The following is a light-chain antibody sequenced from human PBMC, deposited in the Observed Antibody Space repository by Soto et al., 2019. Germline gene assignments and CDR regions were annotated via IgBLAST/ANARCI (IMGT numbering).Light chain of an antibody. Sequence: SALTQPPSASGSPGQSVTISCTGTSSDVGGYKYVSWYQQHPGKVPKLMIYEVSKRPSGVPDRFSGSKSGNTASLTVSGLQAEDEADYYCSSYAGSNTDYVFGTGTKVNVL. CDR3: SSYAGSNTDYV. V-gene: IGLV2-8*01. CDR2: EVS. J-gene: IGLJ1*01. CDR1: SSDVGGYKY.